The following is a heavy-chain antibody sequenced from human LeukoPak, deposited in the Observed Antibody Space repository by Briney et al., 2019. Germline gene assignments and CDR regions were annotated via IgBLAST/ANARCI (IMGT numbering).Heavy chain of an antibody. CDR1: GYTFTSYY. J-gene: IGHJ4*02. V-gene: IGHV1-46*01. CDR3: ARCPNMITFGGVIVIRGCYFDY. D-gene: IGHD3-16*02. Sequence: VASVKVSCKASGYTFTSYYMHWVRQAPGQGLEWMGIINPSGGSTSYAQKFQGRVTMTRDTSTGTVYMELSSLRSEDTAVYYCARCPNMITFGGVIVIRGCYFDYWGQGTLVTVSS. CDR2: INPSGGST.